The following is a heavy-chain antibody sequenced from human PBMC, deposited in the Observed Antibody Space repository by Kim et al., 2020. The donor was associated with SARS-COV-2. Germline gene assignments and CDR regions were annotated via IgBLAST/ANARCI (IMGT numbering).Heavy chain of an antibody. CDR2: IYYSGST. J-gene: IGHJ3*02. CDR3: ARDVSGYRDTAI. V-gene: IGHV4-39*07. Sequence: SETLSLTCTVSGGSISSSSYYWGWIRQPPGKGLEWIGSIYYSGSTYYNPSLKSRVTISVDTSKNQFSLKLSSVTAADTAVYYCARDVSGYRDTAIWGQGTMVTVSS. D-gene: IGHD5-18*01. CDR1: GGSISSSSYY.